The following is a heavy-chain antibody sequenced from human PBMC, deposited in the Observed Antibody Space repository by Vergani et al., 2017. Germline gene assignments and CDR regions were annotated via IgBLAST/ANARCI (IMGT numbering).Heavy chain of an antibody. CDR1: GITFWKFG. V-gene: IGHV3-9*01. J-gene: IGHJ4*02. CDR2: ISWNSGAV. Sequence: EVDLVESGGGLAQPGGSLRLSCEASGITFWKFGMHWVRQGPGKGLEWVSGISWNSGAVDYADSVRGRFTISRDKAKNSLFLEMNSLRFEDTAVYYCAKDNVPGYYDSSGYCDYWGQGTLVTVSS. D-gene: IGHD3-22*01. CDR3: AKDNVPGYYDSSGYCDY.